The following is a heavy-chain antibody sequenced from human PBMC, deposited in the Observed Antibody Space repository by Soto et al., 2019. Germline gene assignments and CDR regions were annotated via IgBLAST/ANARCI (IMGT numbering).Heavy chain of an antibody. CDR1: GYTLTELS. J-gene: IGHJ4*02. CDR2: FDPEDGET. CDR3: ATSRGITGTTKFDY. V-gene: IGHV1-24*01. Sequence: ASVKVSCKVSGYTLTELSMHCVRQAPGKGLEWMGGFDPEDGETIYAQKFQGRVTMTEDTSTDTAYRELSSLRSEETGVYYCATSRGITGTTKFDYWGQGTLVTVSS. D-gene: IGHD1-20*01.